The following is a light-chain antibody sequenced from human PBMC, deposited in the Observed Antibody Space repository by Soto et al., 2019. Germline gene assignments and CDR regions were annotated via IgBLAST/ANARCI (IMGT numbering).Light chain of an antibody. Sequence: QSALTQPPSASGSPGQSVTISCTGTSSDVGGYNYVSWYQQHPGKAPKLMIYEVSQRPSGVPDRFSGSKSGNTASLTISSLQAEDEADYYCCSYTGASTYVFGTGTKLTVL. CDR3: CSYTGASTYV. CDR1: SSDVGGYNY. J-gene: IGLJ1*01. CDR2: EVS. V-gene: IGLV2-8*01.